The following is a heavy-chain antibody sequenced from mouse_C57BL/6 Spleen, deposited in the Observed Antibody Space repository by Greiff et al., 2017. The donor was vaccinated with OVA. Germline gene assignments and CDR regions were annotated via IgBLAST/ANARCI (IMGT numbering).Heavy chain of an antibody. J-gene: IGHJ2*01. Sequence: EVMLVESEGGLVQPGSSMKLSCTASGFTFSDYYMAWVRQVPEKGLEWVANINYDGSSTYYLDSLKSRFIISRANAKNILYLQMSSLKSEDTATYYCARAAGHFDYWGQGTTLTVSS. D-gene: IGHD3-1*01. V-gene: IGHV5-16*01. CDR1: GFTFSDYY. CDR3: ARAAGHFDY. CDR2: INYDGSST.